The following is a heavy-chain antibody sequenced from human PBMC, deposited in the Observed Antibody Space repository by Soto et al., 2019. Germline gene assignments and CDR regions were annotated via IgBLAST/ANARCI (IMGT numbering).Heavy chain of an antibody. CDR3: AGIAAAGMDYGMDV. D-gene: IGHD6-13*01. Sequence: GGSLRLSCAASGFTFSSYGMHWVRQAPGKGLEWVAVIWYDGSNKYYADSVKGRFTISRDNSKNTLYLQMNSLRAEDTAVYYCAGIAAAGMDYGMDVWGQGTTVTVSS. CDR1: GFTFSSYG. CDR2: IWYDGSNK. V-gene: IGHV3-33*01. J-gene: IGHJ6*02.